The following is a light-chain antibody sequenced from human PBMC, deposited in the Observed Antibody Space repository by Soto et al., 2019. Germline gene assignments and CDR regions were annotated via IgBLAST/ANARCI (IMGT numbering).Light chain of an antibody. Sequence: DIQMTQSPSTLSASVGDRVTITCRASQSIRSWLAWYQQKPGKAPKLLIYKASSLESEVPSRFSGSGSGTEFTLTISSLQPDDFSTYYCQQYNSYSFTFGPGTKVDIK. V-gene: IGKV1-5*03. CDR3: QQYNSYSFT. CDR1: QSIRSW. J-gene: IGKJ3*01. CDR2: KAS.